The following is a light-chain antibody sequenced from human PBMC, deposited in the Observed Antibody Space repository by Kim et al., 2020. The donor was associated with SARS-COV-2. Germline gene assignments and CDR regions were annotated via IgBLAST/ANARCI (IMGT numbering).Light chain of an antibody. Sequence: VAPGERLTRSGRASESVYDHVAWYQRQPGPAPRLIIYETSSRATVVPARCSGGRGGEDFILTSGSLRSEDSADYCWQHDTDWPWTFGQGTKVDIK. CDR2: ETS. CDR1: ESVYDH. V-gene: IGKV3-15*01. CDR3: QHDTDWPWT. J-gene: IGKJ1*01.